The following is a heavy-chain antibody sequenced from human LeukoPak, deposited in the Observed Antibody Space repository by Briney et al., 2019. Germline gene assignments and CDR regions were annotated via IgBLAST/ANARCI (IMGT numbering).Heavy chain of an antibody. CDR2: IYYSGST. Sequence: SETLSLTCTVSGGSISSYYWSWIRQPPGKGLEWIGYIYYSGSTNYNPSLKSRVTISVDTSKNQFSLKLSSVTAADTAVYYCARGGLGYCSGGSCYSLPNDAFDIWGQGTRVTVSS. V-gene: IGHV4-59*01. CDR3: ARGGLGYCSGGSCYSLPNDAFDI. J-gene: IGHJ3*02. CDR1: GGSISSYY. D-gene: IGHD2-15*01.